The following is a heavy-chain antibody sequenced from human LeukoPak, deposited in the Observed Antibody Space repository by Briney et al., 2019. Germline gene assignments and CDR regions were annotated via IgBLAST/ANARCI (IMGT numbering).Heavy chain of an antibody. Sequence: ASVKVSCKASGYTFTNYGINWVRQAPGQGLEWMGWISACNGDTNYAQKLQDRVTMTTDTSTSTAYMELRSLRSDDTAVYYCARDLRSVVPAASFDYWGQGTLVTVSS. J-gene: IGHJ4*02. V-gene: IGHV1-18*01. CDR1: GYTFTNYG. D-gene: IGHD2-2*01. CDR3: ARDLRSVVPAASFDY. CDR2: ISACNGDT.